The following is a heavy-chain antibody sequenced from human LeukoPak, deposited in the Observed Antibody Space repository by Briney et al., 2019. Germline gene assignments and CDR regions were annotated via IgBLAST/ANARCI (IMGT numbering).Heavy chain of an antibody. CDR2: ISTTGDRT. Sequence: GGSLRLSCAASGFTFNSYAMIWVRQAPGKGLESISSISTTGDRTYYADSVKGRFAISRGNSRNTLYLQMNSLRAEDTAVYYCAKILERELQYYYYGMDVWGQGTSVTVSS. CDR3: AKILERELQYYYYGMDV. D-gene: IGHD5-24*01. J-gene: IGHJ6*02. V-gene: IGHV3-23*01. CDR1: GFTFNSYA.